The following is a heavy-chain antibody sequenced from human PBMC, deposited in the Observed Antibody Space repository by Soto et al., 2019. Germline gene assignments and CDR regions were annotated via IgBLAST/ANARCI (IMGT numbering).Heavy chain of an antibody. V-gene: IGHV3-23*01. CDR3: AKAGSVTTPKDYYYYYYYMYV. CDR1: GFTFSSYA. D-gene: IGHD4-4*01. CDR2: ISGSGGST. Sequence: PGGSLRLSCAASGFTFSSYAMSWVRQAPGKGLEWVSAISGSGGSTYYADSVKGRFTISRDNSKNTLYLQMNSLRAEDTAVYYCAKAGSVTTPKDYYYYYYYMYVWGKGTTVTVSS. J-gene: IGHJ6*03.